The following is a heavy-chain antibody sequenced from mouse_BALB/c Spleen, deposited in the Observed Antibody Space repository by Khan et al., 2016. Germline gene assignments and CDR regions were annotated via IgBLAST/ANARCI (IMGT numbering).Heavy chain of an antibody. CDR1: GYTFSTYW. CDR3: SRGVGRGYFDY. Sequence: QVQLQQSGAELMKPGASVKISCKATGYTFSTYWIEWVKQRPGHGLEWIGEILPGSGSINYNEKFKGKATFTADTSSNTAYMQLSSLTSEDSAVYDSSRGVGRGYFDYGGQGTTLTVSS. V-gene: IGHV1-9*01. CDR2: ILPGSGSI. J-gene: IGHJ2*01.